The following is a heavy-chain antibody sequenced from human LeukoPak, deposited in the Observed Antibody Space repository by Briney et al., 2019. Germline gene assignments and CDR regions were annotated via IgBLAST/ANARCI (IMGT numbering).Heavy chain of an antibody. CDR1: SGSISSYY. CDR3: ARHRSPSSLSFFDI. CDR2: IYYSGST. D-gene: IGHD2-2*01. V-gene: IGHV4-59*08. J-gene: IGHJ4*02. Sequence: PSETLSLTCTVSSGSISSYYWSWIRQPPGKGLEWIGYIYYSGSTNYNPSLKSRVTISVDTSKNQVSLRLSSVTAADTALYYCARHRSPSSLSFFDIWGQGMLVIVSS.